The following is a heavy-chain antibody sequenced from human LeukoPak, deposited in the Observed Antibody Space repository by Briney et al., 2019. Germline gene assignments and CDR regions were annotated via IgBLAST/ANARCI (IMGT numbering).Heavy chain of an antibody. J-gene: IGHJ4*02. V-gene: IGHV4-30-4*01. CDR3: ARIPWRHIGRYYFDY. D-gene: IGHD5-24*01. CDR1: GGSISSGDYY. Sequence: SETLSLTCTVSGGSISSGDYYWSWIRQPPGTGLEWIGNIYYSGSTYYNPSVKSRVTISVDTSKNQFSLKLSSVTAADTAVYYCARIPWRHIGRYYFDYWGQGTLVAVSS. CDR2: IYYSGST.